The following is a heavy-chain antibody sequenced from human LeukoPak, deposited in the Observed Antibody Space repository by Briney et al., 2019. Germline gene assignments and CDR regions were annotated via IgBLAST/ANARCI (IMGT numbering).Heavy chain of an antibody. Sequence: PSETLSLTCTVSGGSISSSSYYWGWIRQPPGKGLEWIGSIYYSGSTYYNPSLKSRVTISVDTSKNQFSLKLSSVTAADTAVYYCARHTRVSSGWYFDYWGQGTLVTVSS. V-gene: IGHV4-39*01. CDR3: ARHTRVSSGWYFDY. D-gene: IGHD6-19*01. J-gene: IGHJ4*02. CDR2: IYYSGST. CDR1: GGSISSSSYY.